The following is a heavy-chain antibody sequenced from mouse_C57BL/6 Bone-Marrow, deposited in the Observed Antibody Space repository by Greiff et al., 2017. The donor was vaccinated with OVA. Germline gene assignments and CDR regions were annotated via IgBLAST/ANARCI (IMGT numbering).Heavy chain of an antibody. J-gene: IGHJ1*03. CDR1: GYTFTSYW. V-gene: IGHV1-64*01. Sequence: QVQLQQPGAELVKPGASVKLSCKASGYTFTSYWMHWVKQRPGQGLEWIGMIHPNSGSTNSNEKFKSKATLTVDKSSSTAYMQLSSLTSEDSAVYYCARGAYDYDGFDVWGTGTTVTVSS. CDR2: IHPNSGST. D-gene: IGHD2-4*01. CDR3: ARGAYDYDGFDV.